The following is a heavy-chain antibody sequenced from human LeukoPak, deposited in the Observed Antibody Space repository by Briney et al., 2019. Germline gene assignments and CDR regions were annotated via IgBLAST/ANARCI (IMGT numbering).Heavy chain of an antibody. V-gene: IGHV4-39*07. CDR2: IYYSGST. D-gene: IGHD5-24*01. CDR1: GGSISSSSYY. J-gene: IGHJ4*02. CDR3: AREVEEMATIGPAGSNYFDY. Sequence: SETLSLTCTVSGGSISSSSYYWGWIRQPPGKGLEWIGSIYYSGSTYYNPSLKSRVTISVDTSKNQFSLKLSSVTAADTAVYYCAREVEEMATIGPAGSNYFDYWGQGTLVTVSS.